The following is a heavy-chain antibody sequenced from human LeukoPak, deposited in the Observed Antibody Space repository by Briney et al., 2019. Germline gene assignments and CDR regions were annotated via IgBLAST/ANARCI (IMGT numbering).Heavy chain of an antibody. CDR1: GGSISSSSYY. J-gene: IGHJ4*02. Sequence: ETLSLTCTVFGGSISSSSYYWGWIRQPPGKGLEWIGSIYYSGSTYYNPSLKSRVTISVDTSKNQFSLKLSSVTAADTAVYYCAREECGDYGYWGQGTLVTVSS. D-gene: IGHD4-17*01. V-gene: IGHV4-39*07. CDR3: AREECGDYGY. CDR2: IYYSGST.